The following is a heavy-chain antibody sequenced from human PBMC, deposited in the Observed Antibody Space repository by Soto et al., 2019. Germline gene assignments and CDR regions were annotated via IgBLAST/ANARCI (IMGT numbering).Heavy chain of an antibody. V-gene: IGHV3-23*01. CDR3: AKDRRAGGNSAFYFDF. CDR1: GFKFSNYA. D-gene: IGHD3-16*01. J-gene: IGHJ4*02. CDR2: ISATGAGT. Sequence: GGSLRLSCAASGFKFSNYAMSLVRQAPGKGLECVSLISATGAGTYYADSVKGRFTISRDNSHNTLYLQVHSLTAQDTAVYYCAKDRRAGGNSAFYFDFWGQGAQVNVSS.